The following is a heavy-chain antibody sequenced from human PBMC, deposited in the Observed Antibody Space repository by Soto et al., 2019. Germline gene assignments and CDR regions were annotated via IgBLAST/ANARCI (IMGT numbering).Heavy chain of an antibody. CDR2: SNHSGST. CDR3: ARDKITGLFDY. CDR1: GGSFSGYY. J-gene: IGHJ4*02. Sequence: PSETLSLTCAVYGGSFSGYYWTWIRQPPGTGQECIGESNHSGSTNYNPSLKSRVAISVDTSKNQFSLKLTSVTAADTAVYYCARDKITGLFDYWGQGTLVTVSS. V-gene: IGHV4-34*01. D-gene: IGHD2-8*02.